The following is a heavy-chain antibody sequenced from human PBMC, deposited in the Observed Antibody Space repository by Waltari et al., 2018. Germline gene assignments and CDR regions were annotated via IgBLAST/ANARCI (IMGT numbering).Heavy chain of an antibody. V-gene: IGHV4-34*01. CDR3: ARELRAGMDV. J-gene: IGHJ6*02. Sequence: QVQLQQWGAGLLKPSETLSLTCAVYGGSFSGYYWSWIRQPPGKGLEWIGGIKHSGSTNYHPSLKSRVTIAVDTSTNQFSLKLSSVTAADTAVYYCARELRAGMDVWGQGTTVTVSS. CDR2: IKHSGST. D-gene: IGHD2-15*01. CDR1: GGSFSGYY.